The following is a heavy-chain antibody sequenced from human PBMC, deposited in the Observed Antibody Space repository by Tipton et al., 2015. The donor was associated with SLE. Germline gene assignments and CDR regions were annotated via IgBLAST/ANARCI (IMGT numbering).Heavy chain of an antibody. V-gene: IGHV4-59*01. J-gene: IGHJ5*02. CDR1: GGSISSYY. CDR2: IYYSGST. CDR3: ARASGGLAHSGPYPWWFDH. Sequence: LRLSCTVPGGSISSYYWSWIRQPPGKGLEWIGYIYYSGSTNYNPSLKSRVTISVDTSKNQFSLKLSSVTAADTAVYYCARASGGLAHSGPYPWWFDHRGQGTLVTVSS. D-gene: IGHD5-12*01.